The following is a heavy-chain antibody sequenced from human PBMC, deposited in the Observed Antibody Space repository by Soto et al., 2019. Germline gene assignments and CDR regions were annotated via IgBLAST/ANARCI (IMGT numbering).Heavy chain of an antibody. Sequence: SETMSLTCAYSCYSVTSVYHRCCIRHPPGQGLEWIGTIYHSGSTYYNPSLKTRVTISVDTSKNQFSLKLSSVTAADTAVYYCARALYCSGGSCSTLRGMDVWGQGTTVTGSS. V-gene: IGHV4-38-2*01. CDR3: ARALYCSGGSCSTLRGMDV. CDR1: CYSVTSVYH. D-gene: IGHD2-15*01. CDR2: IYHSGST. J-gene: IGHJ6*02.